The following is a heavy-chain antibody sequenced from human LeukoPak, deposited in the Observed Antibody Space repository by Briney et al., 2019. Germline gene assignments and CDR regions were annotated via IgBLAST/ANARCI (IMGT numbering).Heavy chain of an antibody. Sequence: PSGTLSLTCTVSGGSISSGGYYWSWIRQHPGKGLEWIGYIYYSGSTYYNPSLKSRVTISVDTSKNQFSLKLSSVTAADTAVYYCARGRVGSSWYDWFDPWGQGTLVTVSS. CDR2: IYYSGST. J-gene: IGHJ5*02. CDR3: ARGRVGSSWYDWFDP. CDR1: GGSISSGGYY. D-gene: IGHD6-13*01. V-gene: IGHV4-31*03.